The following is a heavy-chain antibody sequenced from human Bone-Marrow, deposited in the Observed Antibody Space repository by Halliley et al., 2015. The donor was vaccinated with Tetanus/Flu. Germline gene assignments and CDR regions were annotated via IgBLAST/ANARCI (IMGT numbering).Heavy chain of an antibody. CDR1: GGLFSSYG. CDR3: ARGSGYCNGDNCPQGYYAMDV. V-gene: IGHV1-69*06. J-gene: IGHJ6*02. CDR2: LIPIFRTP. D-gene: IGHD2-15*01. Sequence: QVQLVQSGAEVKKPGSSVKVSCKVSGGLFSSYGVNWVRQAPGGGLEWMGGLIPIFRTPVYAHKFQGRVTITADTSTSTGYMEVNSLRSDDTALYFCARGSGYCNGDNCPQGYYAMDVWGQGTTVTVS.